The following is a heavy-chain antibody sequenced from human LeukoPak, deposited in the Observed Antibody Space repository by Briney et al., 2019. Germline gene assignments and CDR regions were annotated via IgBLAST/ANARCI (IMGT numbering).Heavy chain of an antibody. CDR2: IIPIFGTA. V-gene: IGHV1-69*01. D-gene: IGHD3-22*01. CDR1: GGTFSSYA. Sequence: SVKVSCKASGGTFSSYAISWVRQAPGQGLEWIGGIIPIFGTANYAQKFQGRVTITADESTSTAYMELSSLRSEDTAVYYCASVYNDSSGYSNFDYWGQGTLVTVSS. CDR3: ASVYNDSSGYSNFDY. J-gene: IGHJ4*02.